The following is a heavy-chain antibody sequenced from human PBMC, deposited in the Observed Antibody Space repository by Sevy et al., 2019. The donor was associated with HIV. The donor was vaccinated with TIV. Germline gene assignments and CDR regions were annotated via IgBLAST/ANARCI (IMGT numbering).Heavy chain of an antibody. CDR2: INSDGSSI. Sequence: GGSLRLSCAASGFTFRSYWMHWVRQVPGKGLVWVSHINSDGSSITYADSVKGRFTISRDNAKNTLYLQMNSLRAEDTVVYYCVREGWGGSLDYWGQGTLVTVSS. D-gene: IGHD3-10*01. CDR3: VREGWGGSLDY. CDR1: GFTFRSYW. J-gene: IGHJ4*02. V-gene: IGHV3-74*01.